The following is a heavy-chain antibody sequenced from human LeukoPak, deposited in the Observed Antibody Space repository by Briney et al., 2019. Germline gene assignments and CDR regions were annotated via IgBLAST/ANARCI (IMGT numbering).Heavy chain of an antibody. D-gene: IGHD3-10*02. J-gene: IGHJ6*04. CDR1: GFTFSSYE. CDR3: AELGITMIGGV. Sequence: PGGSLRLSCAASGFTFSSYEMNWVRQAPGKGLEWVSYISSSGSTIYYADSVKGRFTISRDNPKNSLYLQMNSLRAEDTAVYYCAELGITMIGGVWGKGTRSPSPQ. V-gene: IGHV3-48*03. CDR2: ISSSGSTI.